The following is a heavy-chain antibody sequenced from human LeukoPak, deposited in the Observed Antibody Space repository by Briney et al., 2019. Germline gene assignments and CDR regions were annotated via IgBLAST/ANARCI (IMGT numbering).Heavy chain of an antibody. CDR3: ARDRGVILTGYYYYYGMDV. CDR1: GYTCTSYG. V-gene: IGHV1-18*01. J-gene: IGHJ6*02. Sequence: ASVKVSCKASGYTCTSYGISWVRQAPGQGLEWMGWISAYNGNTNYAQKLQGRVTMTTDTSTSTAYMELRSLRSDDTAVYYCARDRGVILTGYYYYYGMDVWGQGTTVTVSS. D-gene: IGHD3-9*01. CDR2: ISAYNGNT.